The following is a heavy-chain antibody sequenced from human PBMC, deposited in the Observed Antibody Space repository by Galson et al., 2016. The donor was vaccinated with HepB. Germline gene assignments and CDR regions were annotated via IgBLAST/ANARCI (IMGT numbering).Heavy chain of an antibody. CDR2: TYYRSKWYN. J-gene: IGHJ6*02. CDR3: ARDLREALAGTGYYYGLDV. D-gene: IGHD6-19*01. Sequence: CAISGDSVSSNSAAWNWIRQSPSRGLEWLGRTYYRSKWYNEYAVSVKSRITINPDTSKNQFSLQLNSVTPEGTAVYYCARDLREALAGTGYYYGLDVWGQGTTVTVSS. V-gene: IGHV6-1*01. CDR1: GDSVSSNSAA.